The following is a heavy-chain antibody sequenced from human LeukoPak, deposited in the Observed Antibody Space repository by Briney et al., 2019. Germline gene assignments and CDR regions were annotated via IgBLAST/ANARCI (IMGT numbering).Heavy chain of an antibody. Sequence: QPGGSLRLSCAVSGFTFSSYAVSWVRQAPGKGLEWVSVISGSGGTTYYSDSVKGRFTISRDNSKNTLYLQMNSLRAEDTAVYYCGSSAPRIVGASTGLCDWGQGTLVTVSS. CDR3: GSSAPRIVGASTGLCD. D-gene: IGHD1-26*01. CDR1: GFTFSSYA. CDR2: ISGSGGTT. J-gene: IGHJ4*02. V-gene: IGHV3-23*01.